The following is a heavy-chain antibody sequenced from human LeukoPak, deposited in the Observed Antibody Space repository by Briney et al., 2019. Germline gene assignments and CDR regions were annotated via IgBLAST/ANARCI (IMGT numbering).Heavy chain of an antibody. CDR3: ARDAYHYAQVDY. J-gene: IGHJ4*02. CDR2: INTNSGGT. Sequence: GASVKVSCKASGYTFTYYYIHWVRQAPGQGLEWMGWINTNSGGTNYAQKFQGRVTMTRDTSITTAYMELSRLISDDTAVYYCARDAYHYAQVDYWGQGTLVTVSS. V-gene: IGHV1-2*02. CDR1: GYTFTYYY. D-gene: IGHD3-10*01.